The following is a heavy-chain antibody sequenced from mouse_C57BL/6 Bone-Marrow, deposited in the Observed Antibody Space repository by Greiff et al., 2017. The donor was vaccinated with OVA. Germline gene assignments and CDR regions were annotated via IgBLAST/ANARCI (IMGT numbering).Heavy chain of an antibody. CDR2: IYPGDGDT. CDR1: GYAFSSSW. CDR3: ARYIPLITTVEYFDV. V-gene: IGHV1-82*01. D-gene: IGHD1-1*01. J-gene: IGHJ1*03. Sequence: QVQLQQSGPELVKPGASVKISCKASGYAFSSSWMNWVKQRPGKGLEWIGRIYPGDGDTNYNGKFKGKATLTADKYSSTAYMQLSRLTSDVSAVYFCARYIPLITTVEYFDVWGTGTTVTVSS.